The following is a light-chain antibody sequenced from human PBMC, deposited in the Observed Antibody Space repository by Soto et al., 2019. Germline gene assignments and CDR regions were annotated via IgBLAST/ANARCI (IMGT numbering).Light chain of an antibody. Sequence: QSVLTQPASVSGSPRQSITISCTGTSSDVGSYNLVSWYQQHPGKAPKLMIYEGSKRPSGVSNRFSGSKSGNTASLTISGLQAEDEADYYCCSYAGSSTFANYVFGTGTKVTVL. CDR1: SSDVGSYNL. CDR3: CSYAGSSTFANYV. CDR2: EGS. V-gene: IGLV2-23*03. J-gene: IGLJ1*01.